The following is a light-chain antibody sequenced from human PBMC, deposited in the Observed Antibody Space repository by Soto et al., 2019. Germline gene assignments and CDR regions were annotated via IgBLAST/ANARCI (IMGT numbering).Light chain of an antibody. CDR2: DAS. CDR3: QQRSNWPGYT. V-gene: IGKV3-11*01. CDR1: QSISTY. J-gene: IGKJ2*01. Sequence: EVVLTQSQATLYLSPGERATLSCRASQSISTYLAWYQQKPGQAPRLLIYDASTRATGIPARFSGSGSGTDFTLTIHSLEPEDFAVYYCQQRSNWPGYTFGQGTRLEIK.